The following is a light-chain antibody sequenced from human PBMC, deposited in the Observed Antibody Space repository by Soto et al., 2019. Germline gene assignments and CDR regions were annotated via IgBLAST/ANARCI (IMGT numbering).Light chain of an antibody. CDR2: ENN. Sequence: QSVLTQPPSVSAAPGQKVTISCSGSSSNIGNNYVSWYQQPPGTAPKLLIYENNKRPSGIPDRFSGSKSGTSATLGITGLQTGDEADYYCGTWDSSLSVGVFGTGTKLTVL. V-gene: IGLV1-51*02. CDR3: GTWDSSLSVGV. CDR1: SSNIGNNY. J-gene: IGLJ1*01.